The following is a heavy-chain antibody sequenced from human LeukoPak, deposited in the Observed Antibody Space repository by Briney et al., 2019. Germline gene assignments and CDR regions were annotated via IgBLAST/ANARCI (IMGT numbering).Heavy chain of an antibody. CDR1: GFTFSNYE. J-gene: IGHJ3*02. D-gene: IGHD2-2*01. Sequence: PGGSLRLSCAASGFTFSNYEMNWVRQAPGKGLQWISFIDTSGTNVYSADSVKGRFTISRDNAKNTLFLQMNSLRAEDTAVYYCARGPGAFDIWGQGTMVTVSS. CDR2: IDTSGTNV. CDR3: ARGPGAFDI. V-gene: IGHV3-48*03.